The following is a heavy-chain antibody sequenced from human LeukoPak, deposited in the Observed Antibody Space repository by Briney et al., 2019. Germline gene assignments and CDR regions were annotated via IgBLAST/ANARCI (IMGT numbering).Heavy chain of an antibody. CDR2: IYHRGST. D-gene: IGHD5-18*01. CDR1: GGSISSSNYY. V-gene: IGHV4-39*01. Sequence: PSETLSLTCTVSGGSISSSNYYWGWIRQPPGKGLEWIGSIYHRGSTYSNPSLQSRVTISVDTSKNQFSLKLSSVTAADTAVYYCVRNGDTAHDFWGQGTLVTVSS. J-gene: IGHJ4*02. CDR3: VRNGDTAHDF.